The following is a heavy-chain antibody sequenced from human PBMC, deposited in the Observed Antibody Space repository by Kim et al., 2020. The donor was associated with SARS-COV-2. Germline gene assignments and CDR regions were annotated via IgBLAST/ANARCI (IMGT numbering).Heavy chain of an antibody. D-gene: IGHD3-10*01. CDR1: GFTFSNAW. Sequence: GGSLRLSCAASGFTFSNAWMSWVRQAPGKGLEWVGRIKSKTDGGTTDYAAPVKGRFTISRDDSKNTLYLQMNSLKTEDTAVYYCSGSPNYYYYGMDVWGQGTTVTVSS. CDR3: SGSPNYYYYGMDV. V-gene: IGHV3-15*01. CDR2: IKSKTDGGTT. J-gene: IGHJ6*02.